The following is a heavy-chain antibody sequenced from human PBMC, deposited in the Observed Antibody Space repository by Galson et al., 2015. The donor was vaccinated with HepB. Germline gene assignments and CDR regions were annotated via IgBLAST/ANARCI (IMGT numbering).Heavy chain of an antibody. CDR2: IYPGDSDT. V-gene: IGHV5-51*01. Sequence: QSGAEVKKPGESLKTSCKASGYSFTTYWIAWVRQMPGKGLEWMGVIYPGDSDTTYSPSFQGQVTISADKSISTAYLQWTSLRASDTAMYFCARHPGGLGMDVWGQGTTVTVSS. J-gene: IGHJ6*02. CDR1: GYSFTTYW. CDR3: ARHPGGLGMDV. D-gene: IGHD1-14*01.